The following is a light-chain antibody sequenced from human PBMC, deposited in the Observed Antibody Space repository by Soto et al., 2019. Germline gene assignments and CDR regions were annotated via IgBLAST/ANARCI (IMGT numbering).Light chain of an antibody. CDR3: AAWDDSQMRV. CDR2: KND. J-gene: IGLJ1*01. Sequence: QSALTQPPSASGTPGQNVSISCSGGPSNIGSNSVNWLQQLPGAAPKLLIYKNDQRPSGVPDRFSASKSGTSASLAISGLQSEDEADYYCAAWDDSQMRVFGSGTKVTVL. CDR1: PSNIGSNS. V-gene: IGLV1-44*01.